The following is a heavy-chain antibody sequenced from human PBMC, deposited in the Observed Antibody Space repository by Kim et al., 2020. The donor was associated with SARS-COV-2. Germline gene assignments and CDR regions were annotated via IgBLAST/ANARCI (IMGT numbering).Heavy chain of an antibody. CDR2: ISSSGTYI. V-gene: IGHV3-11*05. Sequence: GGSLRLSCAASGFTFSDYYMTWIRQAPGKGLEWLSYISSSGTYINYADSVKGRFSISRDNAKNSLYLQMNSLRAEDTAVYYCARVSSGSSSWYWFDPWG. CDR1: GFTFSDYY. CDR3: ARVSSGSSSWYWFDP. D-gene: IGHD6-13*01. J-gene: IGHJ5*02.